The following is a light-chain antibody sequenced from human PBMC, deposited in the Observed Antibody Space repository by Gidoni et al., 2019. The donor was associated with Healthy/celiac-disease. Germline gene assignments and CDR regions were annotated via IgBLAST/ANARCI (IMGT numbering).Light chain of an antibody. Sequence: IQMTQSPSSLSASVGDRVTITCQASQDISNYLTWYQQKPGKAPKLLIYDATNLETGVPSRFSGSGSGKDFTFTISSLQPEDIATYYCQQYDNLPSTFGQGTRLEIK. J-gene: IGKJ5*01. CDR3: QQYDNLPST. CDR1: QDISNY. V-gene: IGKV1-33*01. CDR2: DAT.